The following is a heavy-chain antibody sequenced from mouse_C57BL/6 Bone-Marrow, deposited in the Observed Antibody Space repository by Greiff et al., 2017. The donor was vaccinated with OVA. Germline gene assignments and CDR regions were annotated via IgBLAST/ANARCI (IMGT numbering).Heavy chain of an antibody. Sequence: QVQLQQPGAELVKPGASVKLSCKASGYTFTSYWMPWVKQRPGQGLEWIGMIHPNSGSTNYNEKFKSKATLTVDKSSSTAYMKLSSLTSEDSAVYYCARAITTVVDFDVWGTGTTVTVSS. J-gene: IGHJ1*03. CDR2: IHPNSGST. CDR1: GYTFTSYW. V-gene: IGHV1-64*01. CDR3: ARAITTVVDFDV. D-gene: IGHD1-1*01.